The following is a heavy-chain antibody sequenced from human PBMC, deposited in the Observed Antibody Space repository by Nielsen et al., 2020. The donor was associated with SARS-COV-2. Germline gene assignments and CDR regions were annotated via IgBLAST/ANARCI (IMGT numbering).Heavy chain of an antibody. CDR3: ARLSRYYDFWSGSEWVLDV. D-gene: IGHD3-3*01. CDR2: IYYSGST. J-gene: IGHJ6*04. CDR1: GGSISSGGYY. V-gene: IGHV4-31*03. Sequence: SETLSLTCTVSGGSISSGGYYWSWIRQHPGKGLEWIGYIYYSGSTYYNPSLKSRVTISVDTSKNQFSLKLSSVTAADTAVYYCARLSRYYDFWSGSEWVLDVWGKGTTVTVSS.